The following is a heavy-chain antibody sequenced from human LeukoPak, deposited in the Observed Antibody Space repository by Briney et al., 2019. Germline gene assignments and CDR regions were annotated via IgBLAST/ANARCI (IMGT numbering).Heavy chain of an antibody. CDR3: ARGTPCPFDY. CDR2: IYYSGST. V-gene: IGHV4-39*07. CDR1: GGSISSSSYY. Sequence: PSETLSLTCTVSGGSISSSSYYWGWIRQPPGKGLEWIGSIYYSGSTYYNPSLKSRVTISVDTSKNQFSLKLSSVTAADTAVYYCARGTPCPFDYWGQGTLVTVSS. J-gene: IGHJ4*02.